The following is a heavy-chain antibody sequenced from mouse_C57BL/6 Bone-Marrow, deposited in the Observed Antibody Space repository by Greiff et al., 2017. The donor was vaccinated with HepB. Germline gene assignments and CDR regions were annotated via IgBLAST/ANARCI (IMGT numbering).Heavy chain of an antibody. Sequence: QVQLKESGAELARPGASVKLSCKASGYTFTSYGISWVKQRTGQGLEWIGEIYPRSGNTYYNEKFKGKATLTADKSSSTAYMELRSLTSEDSAVYFCLYYYGRSWAGAWFAYWGQGTLVTVSA. CDR2: IYPRSGNT. CDR1: GYTFTSYG. D-gene: IGHD1-1*01. CDR3: LYYYGRSWAGAWFAY. V-gene: IGHV1-81*01. J-gene: IGHJ3*01.